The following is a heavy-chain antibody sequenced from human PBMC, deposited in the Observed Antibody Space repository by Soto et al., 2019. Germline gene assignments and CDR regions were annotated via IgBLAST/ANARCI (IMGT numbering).Heavy chain of an antibody. CDR2: INPRSGDT. V-gene: IGHV1-2*06. D-gene: IGHD1-26*01. J-gene: IGHJ5*02. Sequence: QVQLVQSGAEVKKPGASVKVSCKASGYTFIGYYIHWVRQAPGQGLEWMGRINPRSGDTTYAQKFQGRLTMTRDTSIRTAYMELSRLRSDDTAVSYCGRDGVGATPLGWFDPWGQGSLVTVSS. CDR3: GRDGVGATPLGWFDP. CDR1: GYTFIGYY.